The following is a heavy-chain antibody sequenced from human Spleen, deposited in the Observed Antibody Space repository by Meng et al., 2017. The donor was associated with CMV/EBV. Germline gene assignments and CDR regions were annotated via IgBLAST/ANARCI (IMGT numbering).Heavy chain of an antibody. CDR3: VRDLDCSSSDCYNDHYYGMDV. D-gene: IGHD2-2*02. V-gene: IGHV6-1*01. J-gene: IGHJ6*02. Sequence: SETLSLTCVISGDSVSSNSAAWNWIRQSPSRGLEWLGRTYYRSKWYNHYAVSVQSRMTITPDTSKNQFSLQLRSVTPEDTAVYYCVRDLDCSSSDCYNDHYYGMDVWGQGNAGHRLL. CDR2: TYYRSKWYN. CDR1: GDSVSSNSAA.